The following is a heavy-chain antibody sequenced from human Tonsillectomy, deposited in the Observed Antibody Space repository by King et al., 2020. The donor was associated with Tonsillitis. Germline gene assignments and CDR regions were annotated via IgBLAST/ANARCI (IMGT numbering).Heavy chain of an antibody. CDR2: IYHRESP. CDR3: ARDAGDYGMDV. D-gene: IGHD4-17*01. CDR1: GGSISSGGYS. V-gene: IGHV4-30-2*01. J-gene: IGHJ6*02. Sequence: QLQESSSGLVKPSQTLSLTCAVSGGSISSGGYSWSWIRQPPGKGLEWIGYIYHRESPYYNPSLKSRVTISIDRSKNHLSLNLSSVTAADTAVYYCARDAGDYGMDVWGQGTTVTVSS.